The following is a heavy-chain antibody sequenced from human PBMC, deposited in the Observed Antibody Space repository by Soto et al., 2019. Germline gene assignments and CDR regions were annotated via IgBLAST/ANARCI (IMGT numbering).Heavy chain of an antibody. Sequence: ESRKSFCKASGYRFSHSWIGWVRHMPGKGLEWMAIINPGDSESRYSPSFPGQVTISADKSISTAYLQWNSLKASDNAMYYCARPSNNSVAHWGQGTLVPVSS. CDR2: INPGDSES. J-gene: IGHJ4*02. CDR3: ARPSNNSVAH. CDR1: GYRFSHSW. D-gene: IGHD1-20*01. V-gene: IGHV5-51*01.